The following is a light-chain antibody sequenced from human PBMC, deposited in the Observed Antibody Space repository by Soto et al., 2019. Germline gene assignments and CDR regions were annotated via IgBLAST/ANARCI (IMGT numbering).Light chain of an antibody. CDR1: QSVSNNY. CDR2: DVS. Sequence: EIVLTQSPGTLSLSPGERATLSCRASQSVSNNYLAWYQQKPGQAPRLLIYDVSNRATGVPARFSGSGSETDFSLTISSLEPEDFAVYYCQQRSNWPLTFGGGTKVDIK. J-gene: IGKJ4*01. V-gene: IGKV3-11*01. CDR3: QQRSNWPLT.